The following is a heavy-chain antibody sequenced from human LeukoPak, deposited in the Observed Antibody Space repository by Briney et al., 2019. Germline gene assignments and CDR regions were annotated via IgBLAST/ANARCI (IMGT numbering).Heavy chain of an antibody. V-gene: IGHV4-34*01. CDR3: ARGREGVDFWSGYSSSYYCYMDV. CDR2: INHSGST. D-gene: IGHD3-3*01. J-gene: IGHJ6*03. CDR1: GGSFSGYY. Sequence: SETLSLTCAVYGGSFSGYYWSWIRQPPGKGLEWIGEINHSGSTNYNPSLKSRVTISVDTSKNQFSLKLSSVTDADTAVYYCARGREGVDFWSGYSSSYYCYMDVWGKGTTVTVSS.